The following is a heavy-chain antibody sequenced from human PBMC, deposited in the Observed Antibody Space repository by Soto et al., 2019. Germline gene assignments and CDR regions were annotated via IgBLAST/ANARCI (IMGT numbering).Heavy chain of an antibody. CDR2: ISGSGGST. V-gene: IGHV3-23*01. CDR1: GFTFSSYA. Sequence: PGGSLRLSCAASGFTFSSYAMSWVRQAPGKGLEWVSAISGSGGSTYYADSVKGRFTISRDNSKNTLYLQMNSLRAEDTAVYYCAKRVRGVIYYYYYMDVWGKGTTVTVSS. CDR3: AKRVRGVIYYYYYMDV. D-gene: IGHD3-10*01. J-gene: IGHJ6*03.